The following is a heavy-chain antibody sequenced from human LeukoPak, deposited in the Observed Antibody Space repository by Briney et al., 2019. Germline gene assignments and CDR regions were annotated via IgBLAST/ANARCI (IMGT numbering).Heavy chain of an antibody. CDR3: ANRVAQHDS. J-gene: IGHJ5*02. Sequence: GTSLRLSCAASGFTFSSYGFHWVRQAPGKGLEWVAAIWYDGSKMYYADSVKGRFTISRDNSKNTLYLQMNSLRAEDTAVYYCANRVAQHDSWGQGTLVTVSS. CDR1: GFTFSSYG. V-gene: IGHV3-33*06. CDR2: IWYDGSKM. D-gene: IGHD3-16*01.